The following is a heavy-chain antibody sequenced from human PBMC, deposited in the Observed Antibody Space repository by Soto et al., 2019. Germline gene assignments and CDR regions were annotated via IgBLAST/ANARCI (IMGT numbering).Heavy chain of an antibody. J-gene: IGHJ4*02. CDR2: IWYDGSNK. D-gene: IGHD5-18*01. Sequence: QVQLVESGGGVVQPGKSLRLSCTASGFTFSTYGMHWVRQAPGKGLEWVAVIWYDGSNKYHGDSLKGRFTISRDNSKNTLYLQMNNLRAEDTAVYYCGRDGALGDTAVVDSWGQGTLVTDSS. CDR1: GFTFSTYG. V-gene: IGHV3-33*01. CDR3: GRDGALGDTAVVDS.